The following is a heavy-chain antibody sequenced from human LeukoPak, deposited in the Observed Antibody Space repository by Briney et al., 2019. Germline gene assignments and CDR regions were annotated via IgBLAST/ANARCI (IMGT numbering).Heavy chain of an antibody. CDR2: ISTSGGTI. CDR1: GFLFSSYE. CDR3: ARDSYYGGTQDY. V-gene: IGHV3-48*03. D-gene: IGHD4-23*01. J-gene: IGHJ4*02. Sequence: GGSLRLSCAASGFLFSSYEMNWVRQAPGKGLEWVSYISTSGGTIYYADSVKGRFTISRDNAKNSVYLQMNSLRAEDTAVYYCARDSYYGGTQDYWGQGTLVTVSS.